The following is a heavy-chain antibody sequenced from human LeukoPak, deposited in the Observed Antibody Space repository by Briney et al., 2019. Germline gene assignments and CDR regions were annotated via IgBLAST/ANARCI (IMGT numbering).Heavy chain of an antibody. CDR3: AKDREGTTFDN. CDR1: GFTFSNYD. D-gene: IGHD1-7*01. J-gene: IGHJ4*02. CDR2: ISYDGSNK. Sequence: GRSLRLSCAASGFTFSNYDMHWVRQAPGKGPEWVAVISYDGSNKYYADSVKGRFTISRDNSKNTVYLQMNSLRAEDTAVYYCAKDREGTTFDNWGQGTLVTVSS. V-gene: IGHV3-30*18.